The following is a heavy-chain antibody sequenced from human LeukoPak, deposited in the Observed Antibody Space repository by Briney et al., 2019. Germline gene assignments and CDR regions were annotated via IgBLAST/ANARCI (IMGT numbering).Heavy chain of an antibody. V-gene: IGHV4-59*01. D-gene: IGHD2-15*01. J-gene: IGHJ6*02. Sequence: PSETLSLTCTVSGGSISRYYWSWIRQPPGKGLEWIGYIYYSGSTNYNPSLKSRVTLSVDTSKNQFSVKLSSVTAADTAVYYCARWARLHCSGGSCYQYYYGMDVGGQGTTVTVPS. CDR1: GGSISRYY. CDR3: ARWARLHCSGGSCYQYYYGMDV. CDR2: IYYSGST.